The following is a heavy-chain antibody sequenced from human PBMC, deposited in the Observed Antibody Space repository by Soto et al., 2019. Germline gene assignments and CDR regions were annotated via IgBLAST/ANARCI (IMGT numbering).Heavy chain of an antibody. CDR1: GFTVSSNY. D-gene: IGHD2-15*01. Sequence: GGSLRLSCAASGFTVSSNYMSWVRQAPGKGLEWVSVIYSGGSTYYADSVKGRFTISRHNSKNTLYLQMNSLRAEDTAVYYCARGGRYCSGGSCYYYFDYWGQGTLVTVSS. CDR2: IYSGGST. V-gene: IGHV3-53*04. J-gene: IGHJ4*02. CDR3: ARGGRYCSGGSCYYYFDY.